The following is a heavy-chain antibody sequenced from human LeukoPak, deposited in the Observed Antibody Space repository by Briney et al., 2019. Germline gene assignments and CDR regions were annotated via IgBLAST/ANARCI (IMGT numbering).Heavy chain of an antibody. CDR3: AKDLFPVYYDILTGYYSYEIGDAFDI. D-gene: IGHD3-9*01. Sequence: PGGSLRLSCAASGFTFSSYSMNWVRQAPGKGLEWVSAISGSGGSTYYADSVKGRFTISKDNSKNTLYLQMNSLRAEDTAVYYCAKDLFPVYYDILTGYYSYEIGDAFDIWGQGTMVTVSS. J-gene: IGHJ3*02. CDR2: ISGSGGST. V-gene: IGHV3-23*01. CDR1: GFTFSSYS.